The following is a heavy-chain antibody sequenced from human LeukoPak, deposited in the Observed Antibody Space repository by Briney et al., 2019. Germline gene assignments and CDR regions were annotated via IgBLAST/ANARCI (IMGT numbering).Heavy chain of an antibody. V-gene: IGHV4-34*01. J-gene: IGHJ4*02. CDR2: INHSGST. CDR3: ARVRFGEFDY. CDR1: GGSFSGYY. D-gene: IGHD3-10*01. Sequence: PSETLSLTCAVYGGSFSGYYWNWIRQPPGKGLEWIGEINHSGSTNYNPSLKSRVTISVDTSKNQFSLKLSSVTAADTAVYYCARVRFGEFDYWGQGTLVTVSS.